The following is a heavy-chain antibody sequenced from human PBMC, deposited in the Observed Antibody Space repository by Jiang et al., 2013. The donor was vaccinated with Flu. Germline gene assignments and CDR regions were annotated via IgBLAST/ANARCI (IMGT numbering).Heavy chain of an antibody. CDR2: IWYDGSNK. CDR3: ARARRGRVLRFLEWLLPDY. V-gene: IGHV3-33*01. D-gene: IGHD3-3*01. CDR1: GFTFSSYG. Sequence: VQLVESGGGVVQPGRSLRLSCAASGFTFSSYGMHWVRQAPGKGLEWVAVIWYDGSNKYYADSVKGRFTISRDNSKNTLYLQMNSLRAEDTAVYYCARARRGRVLRFLEWLLPDYVGPGTLVTVSS. J-gene: IGHJ4*03.